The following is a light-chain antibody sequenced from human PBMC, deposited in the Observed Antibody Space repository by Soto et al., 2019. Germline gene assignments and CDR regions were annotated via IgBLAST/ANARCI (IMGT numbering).Light chain of an antibody. V-gene: IGKV3-20*01. CDR3: QQYGSSMYT. Sequence: EIVLTQSPGTLSLSPGERVTLSCRASQNVISNYLAWFQQKPGRAPRLLIYGASSRATGIPDRFSGSGSGTDFTLTISRLEPEDFAVYYCQQYGSSMYTFGQGTKLEIK. J-gene: IGKJ2*01. CDR1: QNVISNY. CDR2: GAS.